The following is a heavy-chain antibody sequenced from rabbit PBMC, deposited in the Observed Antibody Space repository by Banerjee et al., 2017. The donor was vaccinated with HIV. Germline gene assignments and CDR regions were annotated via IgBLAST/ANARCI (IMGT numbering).Heavy chain of an antibody. J-gene: IGHJ4*01. CDR1: GFDFSSNL. D-gene: IGHD4-1*01. Sequence: QSLEESGGDLVQPEGSLTLTCTASGFDFSSNLMGWVRQAPGKGLEWIGRINTGSGSTVYASWAKGRFTVSKASTTTVTLQMTSLTAADTATYFCARDLAGVIGWNFNLWG. V-gene: IGHV1S40*01. CDR3: ARDLAGVIGWNFNL. CDR2: INTGSGST.